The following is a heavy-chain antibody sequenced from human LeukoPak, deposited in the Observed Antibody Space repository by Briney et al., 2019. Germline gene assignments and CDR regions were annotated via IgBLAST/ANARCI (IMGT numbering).Heavy chain of an antibody. V-gene: IGHV3-30*04. J-gene: IGHJ6*02. CDR1: GFSFSDFA. CDR3: ARDKDYDSSGYYWFAYYYYGMDV. Sequence: GGSLRLSCAASGFSFSDFAMHWVRQAPGKGLEWVALISYDGRNKYYADSVKGRFTISRDNAKNSLYLQMNSLRAEDTAVYYCARDKDYDSSGYYWFAYYYYGMDVWGQGTTVTVSS. CDR2: ISYDGRNK. D-gene: IGHD3-22*01.